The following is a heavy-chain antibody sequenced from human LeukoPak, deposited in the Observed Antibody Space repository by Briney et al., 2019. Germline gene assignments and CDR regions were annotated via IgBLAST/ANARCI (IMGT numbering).Heavy chain of an antibody. CDR1: GYTFTSYY. J-gene: IGHJ4*02. CDR2: INPSGGST. CDR3: ARAGDYYDSSGYYYPRY. V-gene: IGHV1-46*01. Sequence: RASVKVSCKASGYTFTSYYMHWVRQAPGQGLEWMGIINPSGGSTSYAQKFQGRVTMTRDMSTSTVYMELSSLRSEDTAVYYCARAGDYYDSSGYYYPRYWGQGTLVTVSS. D-gene: IGHD3-22*01.